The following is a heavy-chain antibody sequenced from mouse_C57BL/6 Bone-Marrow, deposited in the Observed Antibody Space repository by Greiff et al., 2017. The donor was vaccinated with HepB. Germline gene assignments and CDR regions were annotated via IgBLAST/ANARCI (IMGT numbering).Heavy chain of an antibody. CDR1: GYTFTDYY. CDR2: INPNNGGT. Sequence: EVQLQQSGPELVKPGASVKISCKASGYTFTDYYMNWVKQSHGKSLEWIGDINPNNGGTSYNQKFKGKATLTVDKSSSTAYMELRSLTSEDSAVYYCARVGGYYGSRGGDYFDYWGQGTTLTVSS. J-gene: IGHJ2*01. V-gene: IGHV1-26*01. D-gene: IGHD1-1*01. CDR3: ARVGGYYGSRGGDYFDY.